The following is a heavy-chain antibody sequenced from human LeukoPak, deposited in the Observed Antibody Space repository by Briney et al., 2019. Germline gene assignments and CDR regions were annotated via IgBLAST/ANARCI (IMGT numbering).Heavy chain of an antibody. CDR2: INTNTGNP. V-gene: IGHV7-4-1*02. CDR3: ARDQVVAATHYFDP. J-gene: IGHJ5*02. Sequence: ASVKVSCKASGGTFSSYAISWVRQAPGQGLEWMGWINTNTGNPTYAQGFTGRFVFSLDTSVSTAYLQISSLKAEDTAVYYCARDQVVAATHYFDPWGQGTLVTVSS. CDR1: GGTFSSYA. D-gene: IGHD2-15*01.